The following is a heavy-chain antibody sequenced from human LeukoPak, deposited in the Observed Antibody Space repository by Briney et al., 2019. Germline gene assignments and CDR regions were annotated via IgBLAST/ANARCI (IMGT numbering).Heavy chain of an antibody. J-gene: IGHJ4*02. CDR1: GFTFSSYG. D-gene: IGHD4-11*01. CDR3: ARPYDYSNYPSPLDY. Sequence: AGGSLRLSCAASGFTFSSYGMHWVRQAPGKGLEWVAVISYDGSNKYYADSVKGRFTISRDNSKNTLYLQMNSLRAEDTAVYYCARPYDYSNYPSPLDYWGQGTLVTVSS. CDR2: ISYDGSNK. V-gene: IGHV3-30*19.